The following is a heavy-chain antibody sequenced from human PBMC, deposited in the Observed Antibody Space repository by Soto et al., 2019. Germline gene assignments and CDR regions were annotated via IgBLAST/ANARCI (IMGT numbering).Heavy chain of an antibody. D-gene: IGHD2-2*01. CDR3: ARVGYCSSTSRPYMGGIDY. CDR2: ISYDGSNK. V-gene: IGHV3-30-3*01. Sequence: QPGGSLRRSCAAAGCTFSSYAMHWVRQAPGRGLEWVAVISYDGSNKYYADSVKGRFTISRDNSKNTLYLQMNSLRAEDTAVYYCARVGYCSSTSRPYMGGIDYWGQGTLVTAPQ. CDR1: GCTFSSYA. J-gene: IGHJ4*02.